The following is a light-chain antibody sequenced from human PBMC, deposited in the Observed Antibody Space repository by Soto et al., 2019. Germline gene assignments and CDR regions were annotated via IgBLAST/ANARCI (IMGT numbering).Light chain of an antibody. CDR3: GSWDSSLGAYV. Sequence: QSVLTQPPSVAAAPGQKVTISCSGSSSNIGGNSVSWYQQLPGTAPKLLIYDDNKRPSGIPDRFSGSKSGTPATLGITGFQTGDEADYYCGSWDSSLGAYVFGTGTKVTVL. CDR2: DDN. CDR1: SSNIGGNS. V-gene: IGLV1-51*01. J-gene: IGLJ1*01.